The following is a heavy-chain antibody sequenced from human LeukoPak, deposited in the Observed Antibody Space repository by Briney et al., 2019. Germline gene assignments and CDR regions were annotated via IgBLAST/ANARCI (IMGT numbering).Heavy chain of an antibody. Sequence: GGSLRLSCVASGFTFSKYTMSWVRQAPGKGLEWVSGIYGGGSGSTFYAESVKGRFAISRDNSKNTLYLQMNSLRDEDTAIYYCAKDFTPDGIWDIDYWGRGTLITVSS. V-gene: IGHV3-23*01. CDR1: GFTFSKYT. CDR3: AKDFTPDGIWDIDY. J-gene: IGHJ4*02. CDR2: IYGGGSGST. D-gene: IGHD1-14*01.